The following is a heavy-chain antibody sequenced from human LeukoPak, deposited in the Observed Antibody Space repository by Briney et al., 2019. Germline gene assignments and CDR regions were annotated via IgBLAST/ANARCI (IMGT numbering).Heavy chain of an antibody. CDR1: GGSISSYY. Sequence: SETLSLTCTVSGGSISSYYWSWIRPPPGKGLEWSGYIYYSGSTNYNPSLKSRVTLSVDTSKTQFSLKLSSVTAADTAVYYCARVSRLLWFGELESTYYFDYWGQGTLVTVSS. CDR3: ARVSRLLWFGELESTYYFDY. J-gene: IGHJ4*02. V-gene: IGHV4-59*01. D-gene: IGHD3-10*01. CDR2: IYYSGST.